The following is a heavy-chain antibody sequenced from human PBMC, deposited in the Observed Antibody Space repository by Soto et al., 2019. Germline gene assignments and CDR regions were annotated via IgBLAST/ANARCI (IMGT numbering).Heavy chain of an antibody. V-gene: IGHV1-18*01. J-gene: IGHJ5*02. CDR2: ISAYNGNT. CDR1: GYTFTSYG. CDR3: ARLGYYDSSGYSYNWFDP. Sequence: VKFSCKASGYTFTSYGISWVRQAPGQGLEWMGWISAYNGNTNYAQKLQGRVTMTTDTSTSTAYMELRSLRSDDTAVYYCARLGYYDSSGYSYNWFDPWGQGTLVTVSS. D-gene: IGHD3-22*01.